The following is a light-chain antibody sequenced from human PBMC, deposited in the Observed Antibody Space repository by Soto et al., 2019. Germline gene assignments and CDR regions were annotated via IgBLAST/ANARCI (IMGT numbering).Light chain of an antibody. Sequence: QSVLTQPPSASGTPGQRVTISCSGSSSNIGSNYVSWYQHLPGTAPKLLIYSNDQRPSGVPDRFSGSKSGTSASLAISGLRSEDEADYCCAAWDDSLSGRVFGGGTKLTVL. CDR2: SND. J-gene: IGLJ3*02. CDR1: SSNIGSNY. V-gene: IGLV1-47*02. CDR3: AAWDDSLSGRV.